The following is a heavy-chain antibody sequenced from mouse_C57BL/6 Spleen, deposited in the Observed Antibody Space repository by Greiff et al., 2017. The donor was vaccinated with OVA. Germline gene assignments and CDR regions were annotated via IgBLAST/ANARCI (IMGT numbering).Heavy chain of an antibody. Sequence: EVKLMESEGGLVQPGSSMKLSCTASGFTFSDYYMAWVRQVPEKGLEWVANINYDGSSTYYLDSLKSRFIISRDNAKNILYLQMSSLKSEDTATYYCARHGSSYDAMDYWGQGTSVTVSS. D-gene: IGHD1-1*01. CDR1: GFTFSDYY. J-gene: IGHJ4*01. CDR3: ARHGSSYDAMDY. CDR2: INYDGSST. V-gene: IGHV5-16*01.